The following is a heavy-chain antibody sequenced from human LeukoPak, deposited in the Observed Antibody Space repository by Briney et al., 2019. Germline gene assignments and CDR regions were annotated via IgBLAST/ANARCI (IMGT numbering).Heavy chain of an antibody. CDR2: ISGSSGTT. CDR1: GLTFNDYY. J-gene: IGHJ6*03. V-gene: IGHV3-23*01. CDR3: AKDHLPGRDYYYMDV. Sequence: GRSLRLSRAPSGLTFNDYYMSSIPQAPGKGLEWVSGISGSSGTTYSADSVTGRFTISTDNSKHTLYLQMTSLRAEDTALYYCAKDHLPGRDYYYMDVWGKGTTVTVSS.